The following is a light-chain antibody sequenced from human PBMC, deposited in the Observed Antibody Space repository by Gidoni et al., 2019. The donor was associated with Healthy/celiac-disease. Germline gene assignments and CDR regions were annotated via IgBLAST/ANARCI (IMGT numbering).Light chain of an antibody. CDR2: GAS. CDR3: QQYNNWSWT. J-gene: IGKJ1*01. V-gene: IGKV3-15*01. Sequence: EIVMTQSPATLSVSPGERATLSCRASQSVSSNLAWYQQKPGQAPRLLIYGASTRATGITARFSGSGSGTKFTLTISSLQSEDFAVYYCQQYNNWSWTFGQGTKVEIK. CDR1: QSVSSN.